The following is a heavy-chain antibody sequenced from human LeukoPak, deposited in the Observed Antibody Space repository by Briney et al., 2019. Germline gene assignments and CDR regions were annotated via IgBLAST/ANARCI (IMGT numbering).Heavy chain of an antibody. CDR2: IIPIFGTA. CDR3: ASGRSGSYFDYYYYYMDV. D-gene: IGHD6-6*01. V-gene: IGHV1-69*05. J-gene: IGHJ6*03. CDR1: GGTFSSYA. Sequence: SVKVSCKASGGTFSSYAISWVRQAPGQGLEWMGRIIPIFGTANYAQKFQGRVTITTDESPSTAYMELSSLRSEDTAVYYCASGRSGSYFDYYYYYMDVWGKGTTVTVSS.